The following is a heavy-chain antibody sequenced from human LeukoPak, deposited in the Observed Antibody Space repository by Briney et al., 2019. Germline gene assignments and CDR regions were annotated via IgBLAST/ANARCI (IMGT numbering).Heavy chain of an antibody. Sequence: PSETLSLTCAVYGVSFSGYYWSWIRQPPGKGLEWIGEINHSGSTKYNSSLKSRVTISVDTSKNQFSLSLDSVTAADTAVYYCARGLASGYPPIPFDYWGQGTLVTVSS. V-gene: IGHV4-34*01. CDR1: GVSFSGYY. D-gene: IGHD3-3*01. CDR2: INHSGST. CDR3: ARGLASGYPPIPFDY. J-gene: IGHJ4*02.